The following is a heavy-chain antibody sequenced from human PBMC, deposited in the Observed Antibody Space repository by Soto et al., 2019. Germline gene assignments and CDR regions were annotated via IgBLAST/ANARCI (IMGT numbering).Heavy chain of an antibody. CDR3: ARGRYCLTGRCLPNWFDS. V-gene: IGHV4-30-4*01. J-gene: IGHJ5*01. CDR2: IYKSATT. Sequence: SETLSLTCSVSGDSISTVDYFWAWVRQPPGQALEYIGYIYKSATTYYNPSFGSRVAISLDTSKSQFSLNVTSLTAADTAVYFCARGRYCLTGRCLPNWFDSWGQGXLVTVSS. D-gene: IGHD2-15*01. CDR1: GDSISTVDYF.